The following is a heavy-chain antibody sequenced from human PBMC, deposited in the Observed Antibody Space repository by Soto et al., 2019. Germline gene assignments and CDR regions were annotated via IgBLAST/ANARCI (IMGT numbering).Heavy chain of an antibody. Sequence: ASVTVSCKASGYTFTSYGISWVRQAPGQGLEWMGWISAYNGNTNYAQKLQGRVTMTTDTSTSTAYMELRSLRSDDTAVYYCARAPREWLPRAVFDYYYYGMDVWGQGTTVTVSS. D-gene: IGHD5-12*01. CDR2: ISAYNGNT. CDR3: ARAPREWLPRAVFDYYYYGMDV. V-gene: IGHV1-18*01. J-gene: IGHJ6*02. CDR1: GYTFTSYG.